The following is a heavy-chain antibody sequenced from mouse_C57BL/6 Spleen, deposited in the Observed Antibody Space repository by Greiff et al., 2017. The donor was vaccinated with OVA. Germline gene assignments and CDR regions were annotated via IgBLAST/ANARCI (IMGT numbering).Heavy chain of an antibody. Sequence: VQLQESGAELVRPGTSVKVSCKASGYAFTNYLIEWVKQRPGQGLEWIGVINPGSGGTKYNEKFKGKATLTADKSSSTAYMQLSSLTSEDSAVYFCARGDYDWFAYWGQGTLVTVSA. J-gene: IGHJ3*01. CDR2: INPGSGGT. CDR1: GYAFTNYL. D-gene: IGHD2-4*01. V-gene: IGHV1-54*01. CDR3: ARGDYDWFAY.